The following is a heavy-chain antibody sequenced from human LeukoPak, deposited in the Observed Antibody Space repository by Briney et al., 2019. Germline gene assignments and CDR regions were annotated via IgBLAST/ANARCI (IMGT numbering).Heavy chain of an antibody. J-gene: IGHJ4*02. CDR2: IYYSGST. CDR1: GGSISSGDYY. CDR3: ARDSGCGSCDSGYFDY. D-gene: IGHD2-15*01. Sequence: RSSETLSLTCTVSGGSISSGDYYWSWIRQPPGKGLEWIGYIYYSGSTYYNPSLKSRVTISVDTSKNQFSLKLSSVTAADTAVYYYARDSGCGSCDSGYFDYWGQGTLVTVSS. V-gene: IGHV4-30-4*08.